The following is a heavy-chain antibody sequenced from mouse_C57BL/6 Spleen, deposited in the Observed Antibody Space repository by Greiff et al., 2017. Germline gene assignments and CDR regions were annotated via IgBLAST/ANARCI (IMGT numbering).Heavy chain of an antibody. CDR2: IDPSDSDT. D-gene: IGHD2-1*01. CDR3: AREGCNYYAMDY. V-gene: IGHV1-69*01. CDR1: GYTFTSYW. Sequence: QVQLKQSGAELVMPGASVKLSCKASGYTFTSYWMHWVKQRPGQGLEWIGKIDPSDSDTNYNQKFKGKSTLTVDESSSTAYMQLSSLTSEDSAVYYCAREGCNYYAMDYWGQGTSVTVSS. J-gene: IGHJ4*01.